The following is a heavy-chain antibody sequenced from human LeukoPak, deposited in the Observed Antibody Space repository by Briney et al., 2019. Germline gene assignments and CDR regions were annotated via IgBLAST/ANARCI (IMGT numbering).Heavy chain of an antibody. CDR2: VYSSGST. Sequence: SETLSLTCTVSGGSISSYYWSWIRQPAGKGLEWIGRVYSSGSTDYNPSLKSRLSISVDTSKVQFSLRLSSVTVADTAVYYCARTPLRGATFFTSYPNWFDTWGQGTLVTVSS. CDR3: ARTPLRGATFFTSYPNWFDT. D-gene: IGHD3-10*01. V-gene: IGHV4-4*07. CDR1: GGSISSYY. J-gene: IGHJ5*02.